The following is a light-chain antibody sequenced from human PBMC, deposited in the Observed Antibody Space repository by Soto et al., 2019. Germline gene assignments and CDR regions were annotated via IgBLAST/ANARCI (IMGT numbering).Light chain of an antibody. Sequence: EIVLTQSPAILSVSPGERATLSCRASQSISRSLAWYQQKPGQAPRLLISDASTRATGIPARFSGSGSGTDFTLTISSLEPEDFAVYYCQHRSDWHYTFGQGTRLEIK. V-gene: IGKV3D-11*02. CDR3: QHRSDWHYT. CDR1: QSISRS. J-gene: IGKJ5*01. CDR2: DAS.